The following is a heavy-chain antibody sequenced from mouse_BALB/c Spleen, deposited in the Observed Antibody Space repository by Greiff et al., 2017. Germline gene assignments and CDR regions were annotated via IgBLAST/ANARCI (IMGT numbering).Heavy chain of an antibody. D-gene: IGHD3-2*01. CDR2: ISSGSSTI. CDR1: GFTFSSFG. V-gene: IGHV5-17*02. Sequence: EVKLVESGGGLVQPGGSRKLSCAASGFTFSSFGMHWVRQAPEKGLEWVAYISSGSSTIYYADTVKGRFTISRDNPKNTLFLQMTSLRSEDTAMYYCARYGDSSGYVPFAYWGQGTLVTVSA. CDR3: ARYGDSSGYVPFAY. J-gene: IGHJ3*01.